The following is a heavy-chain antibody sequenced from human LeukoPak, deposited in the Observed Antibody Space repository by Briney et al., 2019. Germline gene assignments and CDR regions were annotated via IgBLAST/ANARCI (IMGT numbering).Heavy chain of an antibody. D-gene: IGHD6-13*01. V-gene: IGHV4-59*08. J-gene: IGHJ4*02. CDR1: GGSISSYY. CDR2: IYYSGST. CDR3: ARLSTESWDFDY. Sequence: PSETLSLTCTVSGGSISSYYWSWIRQPPGKGLEWIGYIYYSGSTNYNPSLKSRVTISVDTSKNQFSLKLSSVTAADTAVYYCARLSTESWDFDYWGQGTLVTVSS.